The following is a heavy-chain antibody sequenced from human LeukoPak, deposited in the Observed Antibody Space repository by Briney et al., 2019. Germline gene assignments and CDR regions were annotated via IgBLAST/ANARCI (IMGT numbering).Heavy chain of an antibody. V-gene: IGHV1-18*01. J-gene: IGHJ4*02. CDR1: GYTFTSYG. Sequence: ASVKVSCKASGYTFTSYGISWVRQAPGPSLEWMGCISAYNGNTNYAQKLQGRVTMTTDTSTSTAYMELRSLRSDDTAVYYCARGPRCGVVVPFDDWGQGTLVTVSS. CDR2: ISAYNGNT. CDR3: ARGPRCGVVVPFDD. D-gene: IGHD3-3*01.